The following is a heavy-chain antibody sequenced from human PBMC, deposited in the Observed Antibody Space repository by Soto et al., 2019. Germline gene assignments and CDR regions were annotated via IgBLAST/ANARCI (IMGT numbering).Heavy chain of an antibody. V-gene: IGHV3-30*18. D-gene: IGHD6-13*01. CDR2: ISYDGSNK. CDR1: GFTFSSYG. CDR3: AKDKGGGIAAAKYGMDV. J-gene: IGHJ6*02. Sequence: QPGGSLRLSCAASGFTFSSYGMHWVRQAPGKGLEWVAVISYDGSNKYYADSVKGRSTISRDNSKKMLYLQMNSLRAEDTAVYHCAKDKGGGIAAAKYGMDVWGQGTTVTVSS.